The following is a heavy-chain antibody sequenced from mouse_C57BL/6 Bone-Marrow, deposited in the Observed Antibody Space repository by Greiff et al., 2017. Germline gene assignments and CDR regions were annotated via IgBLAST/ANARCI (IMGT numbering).Heavy chain of an antibody. V-gene: IGHV1-59*01. J-gene: IGHJ3*01. CDR3: AGRGHYDEEFAY. CDR1: GYTFTSYW. D-gene: IGHD2-4*01. Sequence: QVQLQQPGAELVRPGTSVKLSCKASGYTFTSYWMHWVKQRPGQGLEWIGVIDPSDSYTYYNQKFKGKATLTVDTSSSTAYMQLSSLTSEDSAVYYCAGRGHYDEEFAYWGQGTLVTVSA. CDR2: IDPSDSYT.